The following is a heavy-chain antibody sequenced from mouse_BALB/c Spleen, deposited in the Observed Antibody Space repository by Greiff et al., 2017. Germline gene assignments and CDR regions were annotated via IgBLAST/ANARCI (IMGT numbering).Heavy chain of an antibody. CDR1: GFTSSDYY. V-gene: IGHV5-4*02. J-gene: IGHJ1*01. D-gene: IGHD1-1*01. CDR3: ARDRGYYYGSSYWYFDV. Sequence: EVKLMESGGGLVKPGGSLKLSCAASGFTSSDYYMYWVRQTPEKRLEWVATISDGGSYTYYPDSVKGRFTISRDNAKNNLYLQMSSLKSEDTAMYYCARDRGYYYGSSYWYFDVWGAGTTVTVSS. CDR2: ISDGGSYT.